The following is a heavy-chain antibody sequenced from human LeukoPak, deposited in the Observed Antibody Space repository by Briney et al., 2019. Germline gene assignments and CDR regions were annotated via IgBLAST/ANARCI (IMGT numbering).Heavy chain of an antibody. V-gene: IGHV4-39*01. Sequence: SETLSLTCTVSGGSISSSSYYWGWIRQPPGKGLEWIGSIYYSGSTYHNPSLKSRVTISVDTSKNQFSLKLSSVTAADTAVYYCARPYYDILTGYYEPFDPWGQGTLVTVSS. CDR1: GGSISSSSYY. J-gene: IGHJ5*02. D-gene: IGHD3-9*01. CDR3: ARPYYDILTGYYEPFDP. CDR2: IYYSGST.